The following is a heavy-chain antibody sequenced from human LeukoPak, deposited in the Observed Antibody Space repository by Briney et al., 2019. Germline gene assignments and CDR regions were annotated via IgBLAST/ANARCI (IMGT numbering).Heavy chain of an antibody. Sequence: SETLSLTCTVSGGSISSGDYYWSWIRQPPGKGLEWIGYIYYSGSTYYNPSLKSRVTISVDTSKNQFSLNLSSVTAADTAVYYCASTYYDFWSGYDLKFDYWGQGTLVTVSS. V-gene: IGHV4-30-4*08. CDR1: GGSISSGDYY. CDR2: IYYSGST. D-gene: IGHD3-3*01. CDR3: ASTYYDFWSGYDLKFDY. J-gene: IGHJ4*02.